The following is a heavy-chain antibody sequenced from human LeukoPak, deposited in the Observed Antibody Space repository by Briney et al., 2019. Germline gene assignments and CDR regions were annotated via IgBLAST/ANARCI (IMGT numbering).Heavy chain of an antibody. CDR3: ARTGGPARGFDY. J-gene: IGHJ4*02. CDR2: ISTSSSYI. CDR1: GFTFSSYS. D-gene: IGHD3-10*01. Sequence: GGSLRLSCAASGFTFSSYSMNWVRQAPGKGLEWVSFISTSSSYIHYADSVKGRFTISRDNAKNSLYLQMNSLRAEDTAVYHCARTGGPARGFDYWGQGTLVTVSS. V-gene: IGHV3-21*01.